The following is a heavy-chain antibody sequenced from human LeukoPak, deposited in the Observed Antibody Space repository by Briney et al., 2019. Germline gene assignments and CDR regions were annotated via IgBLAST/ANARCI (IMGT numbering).Heavy chain of an antibody. J-gene: IGHJ4*02. CDR3: ARNGGNSDFDY. D-gene: IGHD4-23*01. Sequence: GGSLRLSCAASGFIFSSYAMSWIRQAPGKGLEWVSFISSSGTYIYYADSMKGRFTISRDNAKNSLYLQMNSLRAEDTAVYYCARNGGNSDFDYWGQGTLVTVSS. CDR2: ISSSGTYI. V-gene: IGHV3-21*01. CDR1: GFIFSSYA.